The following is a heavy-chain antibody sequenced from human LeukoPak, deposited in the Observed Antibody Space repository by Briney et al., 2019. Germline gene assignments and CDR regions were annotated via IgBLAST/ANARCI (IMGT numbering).Heavy chain of an antibody. CDR2: INHSGST. CDR1: GGSFSGYY. V-gene: IGHV4-34*01. Sequence: SSETLSLTCAVYGGSFSGYYWSWIRQPPGKGLEWIGEINHSGSTNYNPSLKSRVTISVDTSKNQFSLKLSSVTAAATALYSCGRGWRGYCSSTSCQPYNWFDPGRQGTLVTVSS. CDR3: GRGWRGYCSSTSCQPYNWFDP. J-gene: IGHJ5*02. D-gene: IGHD2-2*01.